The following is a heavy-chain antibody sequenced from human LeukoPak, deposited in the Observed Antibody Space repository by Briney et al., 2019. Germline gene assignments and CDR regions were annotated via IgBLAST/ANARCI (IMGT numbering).Heavy chain of an antibody. CDR3: ARVYGSHPYYYYVDV. CDR2: IYTSGST. Sequence: SQTLSLTCTVSGGSISSGSYYWSWIRQPAGKGLEWIGRIYTSGSTNYNPSLKSRVTISVDTSKNQFSLKLSSVTAADTAVYYCARVYGSHPYYYYVDVWGKGTTVTVSS. V-gene: IGHV4-61*02. D-gene: IGHD3-10*01. CDR1: GGSISSGSYY. J-gene: IGHJ6*03.